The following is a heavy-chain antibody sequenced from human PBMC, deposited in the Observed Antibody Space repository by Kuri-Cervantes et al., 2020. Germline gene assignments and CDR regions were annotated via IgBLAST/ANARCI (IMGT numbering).Heavy chain of an antibody. J-gene: IGHJ6*02. CDR3: AKGVVPAAISTYYYYYGMDV. CDR1: GGSISSGGYS. D-gene: IGHD2-2*01. CDR2: IYHSGST. V-gene: IGHV4-30-2*02. Sequence: SQTLSLTCAVSGGSISSGGYSWSWIRQPPGKGLEWIGYIYHSGSTYYNPSLKSRVTISVDTSKNQFSLKLSSVTAADTAVYYCAKGVVPAAISTYYYYYGMDVWGQGTTVTVSS.